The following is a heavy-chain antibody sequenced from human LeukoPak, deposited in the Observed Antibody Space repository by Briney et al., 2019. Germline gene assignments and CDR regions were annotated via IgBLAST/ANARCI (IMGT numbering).Heavy chain of an antibody. CDR1: GGSISSYY. CDR2: IYYSGST. Sequence: SETLSLTCTVSGGSISSYYWSWIRQPPGKGLEWIGYIYYSGSTNYNPSLKSRVTISVDTSKNQFSLKLSSVTAADTAVYYCARDECSGGSCYSSYWGQGTLVTVSS. V-gene: IGHV4-59*01. CDR3: ARDECSGGSCYSSY. J-gene: IGHJ4*02. D-gene: IGHD2-15*01.